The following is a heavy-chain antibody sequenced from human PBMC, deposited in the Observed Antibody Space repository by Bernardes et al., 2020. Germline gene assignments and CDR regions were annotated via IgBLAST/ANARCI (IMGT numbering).Heavy chain of an antibody. CDR1: GGSFSAYY. V-gene: IGHV4-34*01. CDR3: AREGLSSTRYYYFDL. Sequence: SETLSLTCAVYGGSFSAYYWSWIRQPPGKGLEWIGEINHSGSTNYNPSLKSRVTLSVDTSKKQISLKLSSVTAADTALYYCAREGLSSTRYYYFDLWGRGTLVIVSS. J-gene: IGHJ2*01. D-gene: IGHD2-2*01. CDR2: INHSGST.